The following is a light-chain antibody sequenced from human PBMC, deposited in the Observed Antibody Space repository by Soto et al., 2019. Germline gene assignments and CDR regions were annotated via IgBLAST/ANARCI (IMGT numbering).Light chain of an antibody. CDR3: QQYNSYGT. CDR1: QSISSW. CDR2: KAS. V-gene: IGKV1-5*03. Sequence: DIQMTQSPSTRSASVGDRVTITCRASQSISSWLAWYQQKPGKAPKLLIYKASSLESGVPSRFSGSGSGTEFTLTISSLQPDDFATYYCQQYNSYGTFGQGTKVEIK. J-gene: IGKJ1*01.